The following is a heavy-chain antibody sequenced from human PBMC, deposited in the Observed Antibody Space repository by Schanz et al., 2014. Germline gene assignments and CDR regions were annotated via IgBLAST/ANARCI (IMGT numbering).Heavy chain of an antibody. CDR3: AKGMGYCSGGTCYDCYYYGLDV. CDR1: GFTISSYS. J-gene: IGHJ6*02. CDR2: ISSSGSYI. Sequence: EVHLVESGGGLVKRGGSLRLSCAASGFTISSYSMNWVRQAPGKGLEWVSSISSSGSYIHYADSVKGRFTISRDNSENTLYLQMNSLSADDTAVFYCAKGMGYCSGGTCYDCYYYGLDVWGQGTTVTVSS. D-gene: IGHD2-15*01. V-gene: IGHV3-21*04.